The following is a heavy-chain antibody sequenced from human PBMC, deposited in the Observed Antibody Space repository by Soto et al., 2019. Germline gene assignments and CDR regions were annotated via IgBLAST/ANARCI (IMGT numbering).Heavy chain of an antibody. CDR2: ISPHSGGT. D-gene: IGHD3-22*01. Sequence: GASVKGSCKASGYTFSDYHIHWVRRAPGQGLEWMGWISPHSGGTKYAQKVQGRVTMTWDTSISTAYLELSRLRSDDTAVYCCVRFMILDVSLDYWGRGTLVTVSS. J-gene: IGHJ4*02. CDR3: VRFMILDVSLDY. CDR1: GYTFSDYH. V-gene: IGHV1-2*02.